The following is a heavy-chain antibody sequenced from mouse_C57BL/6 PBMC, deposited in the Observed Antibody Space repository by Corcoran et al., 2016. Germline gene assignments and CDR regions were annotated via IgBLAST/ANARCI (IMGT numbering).Heavy chain of an antibody. D-gene: IGHD1-1*01. Sequence: QVQLQQSGAELARPGASVKLSCKASGYTFTSYGISWVKQRTGQGLEWIGEIYPRSGNTYYNEKFKGKATLTADKSSSTAYMELRSLTSEDSAVYFCARLFITTVVANYFDYWGQGTTLTVSS. J-gene: IGHJ2*01. CDR2: IYPRSGNT. CDR1: GYTFTSYG. V-gene: IGHV1-81*01. CDR3: ARLFITTVVANYFDY.